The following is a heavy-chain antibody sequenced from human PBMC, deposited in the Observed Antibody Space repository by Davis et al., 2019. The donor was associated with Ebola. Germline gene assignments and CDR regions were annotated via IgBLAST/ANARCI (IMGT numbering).Heavy chain of an antibody. CDR1: GFSFSTSA. D-gene: IGHD1-26*01. CDR2: IRSKANSYAT. Sequence: GGSLRLSCAASGFSFSTSAMHWVRQASGKGLEWVGRIRSKANSYATAYAASVKGRFTISREDSRNTVYLQLNSLKFEDTAVYYCVTSKSGTYAYWGQGKLVTVSS. CDR3: VTSKSGTYAY. V-gene: IGHV3-73*01. J-gene: IGHJ4*02.